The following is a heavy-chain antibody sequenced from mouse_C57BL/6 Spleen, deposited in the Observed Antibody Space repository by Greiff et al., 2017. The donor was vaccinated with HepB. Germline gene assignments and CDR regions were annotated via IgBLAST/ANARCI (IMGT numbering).Heavy chain of an antibody. Sequence: EVKLVESGPELVKPGASVKISCKASGYSFTDYNMNWVKQSNGKSLEWIGVINPNYGTTSYNQKFKGKATLTVDHSSSTAYMQLNSLTSEDSAVYYWARTGGNYVAAMDYWGQGTSVTVSS. CDR2: INPNYGTT. CDR3: ARTGGNYVAAMDY. CDR1: GYSFTDYN. V-gene: IGHV1-39*01. D-gene: IGHD2-1*01. J-gene: IGHJ4*01.